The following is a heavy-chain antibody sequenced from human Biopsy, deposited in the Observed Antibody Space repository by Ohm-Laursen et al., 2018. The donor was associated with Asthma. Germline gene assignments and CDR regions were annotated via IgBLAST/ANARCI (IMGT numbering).Heavy chain of an antibody. V-gene: IGHV4-39*01. CDR2: ISHGGKT. J-gene: IGHJ6*02. D-gene: IGHD3-3*01. CDR1: GGSMTPTSHY. CDR3: ARRITIFGVVQKDHGMDA. Sequence: GTLSLTCTVSGGSMTPTSHYWDWIRQAPGKGLEWIGYISHGGKTSYNPSLKNRVTISRDTSKNQFSLRLTSVTAADTAVYFCARRITIFGVVQKDHGMDAWGQGTTVIVSS.